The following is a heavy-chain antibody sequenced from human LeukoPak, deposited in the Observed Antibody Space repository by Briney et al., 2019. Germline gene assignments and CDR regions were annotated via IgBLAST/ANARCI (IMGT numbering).Heavy chain of an antibody. J-gene: IGHJ4*02. CDR3: AVLGYCSSTSCYPRLDY. CDR1: GGSISSSNW. D-gene: IGHD2-2*01. Sequence: TSGTLSLTCAVSGGSISSSNWWSWVRQPPGKGLEWIGEIYHSGSTNYNPSLKSRVTISVDKSKNQFSLKLSSVTAADTAVYYCAVLGYCSSTSCYPRLDYWGQGTLVTVSS. V-gene: IGHV4-4*02. CDR2: IYHSGST.